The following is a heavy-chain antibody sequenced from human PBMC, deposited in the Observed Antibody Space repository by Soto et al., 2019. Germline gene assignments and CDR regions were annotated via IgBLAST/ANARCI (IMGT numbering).Heavy chain of an antibody. CDR2: IYTGDTP. CDR3: TRDLMDVVPPADDLFDP. CDR1: RFIVGSKY. D-gene: IGHD2-2*01. Sequence: PGGSLRLSCAASRFIVGSKYGSWVRQAPGKGLEWVSVIYTGDTPYYADSVKGRFTISRDNSKNTLYLQMNSLRVEDTAVYYCTRDLMDVVPPADDLFDPWGQGILVTVSS. J-gene: IGHJ5*02. V-gene: IGHV3-53*01.